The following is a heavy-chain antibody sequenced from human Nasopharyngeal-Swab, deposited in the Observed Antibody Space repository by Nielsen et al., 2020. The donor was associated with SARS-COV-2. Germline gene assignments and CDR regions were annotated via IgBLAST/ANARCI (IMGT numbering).Heavy chain of an antibody. CDR1: GGSISSYY. CDR3: ARDGRYCSGGSCYHAAFDI. CDR2: IYYSGST. D-gene: IGHD2-15*01. J-gene: IGHJ3*02. V-gene: IGHV4-59*12. Sequence: SETLSLTCTVSGGSISSYYWSWIRQPPGKGLEWIGYIYYSGSTNYNPSLKSRVTISVDTSKNQFSLKLSSVTAADTAVYYCARDGRYCSGGSCYHAAFDIWGQGTMVTVSS.